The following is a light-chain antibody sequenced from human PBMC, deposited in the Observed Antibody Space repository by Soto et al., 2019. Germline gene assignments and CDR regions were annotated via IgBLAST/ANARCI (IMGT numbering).Light chain of an antibody. Sequence: EIVLTQSPATLSLSPGQRATLSCRASQSVSSYLAWYQQKPGQAPSLLIFDASNRATGIPARFSGSGSGTDFTLPISSQEPEDFAVYYCQQRSNWPLTFGGGTKVEL. CDR1: QSVSSY. CDR3: QQRSNWPLT. CDR2: DAS. V-gene: IGKV3-11*01. J-gene: IGKJ4*01.